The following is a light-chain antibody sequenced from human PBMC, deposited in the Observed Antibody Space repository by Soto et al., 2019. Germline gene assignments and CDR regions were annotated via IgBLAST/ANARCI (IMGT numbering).Light chain of an antibody. CDR2: AAS. Sequence: DMQITQSPPSLSASVGDRVTITCRASQNIRTYLNWYQQKPGKAPKLLIYAASTLQSGVPSRFRGSGSETDFTLTISSLQPEDFATYYCQQSYDTHINFGGGTKVDIK. V-gene: IGKV1-39*01. J-gene: IGKJ4*01. CDR3: QQSYDTHIN. CDR1: QNIRTY.